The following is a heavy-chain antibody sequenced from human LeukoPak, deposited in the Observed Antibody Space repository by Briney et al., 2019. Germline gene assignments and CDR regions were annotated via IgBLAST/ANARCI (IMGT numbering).Heavy chain of an antibody. V-gene: IGHV1-18*01. CDR3: ARDRDVVWALSTVRGDFDI. CDR2: ISVYNGNT. CDR1: GYTFTSYG. J-gene: IGHJ3*02. D-gene: IGHD4-17*01. Sequence: GASVKVSCKASGYTFTSYGISWVRHAPGQGLEWMAWISVYNGNTNYAQKFQGRVTMTTETSTNTAYMELRSLRSDDTAVYYCARDRDVVWALSTVRGDFDIWGQGTMVTVSS.